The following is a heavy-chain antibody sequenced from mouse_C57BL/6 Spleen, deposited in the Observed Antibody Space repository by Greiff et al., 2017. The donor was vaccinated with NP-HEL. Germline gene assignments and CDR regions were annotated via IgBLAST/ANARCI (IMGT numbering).Heavy chain of an antibody. V-gene: IGHV3-6*01. Sequence: EVKLMESGPGLVKPSQSLSLTCSVTGYSITSGYYWNWIRQFPGNKLEWMGYISYDGSNNYNPSLKNRISITRDTSKNQFFLKLNSVTTEDTATYYCARDLDYPPYAMDYWGQGTSVTVSS. J-gene: IGHJ4*01. CDR1: GYSITSGYY. CDR3: ARDLDYPPYAMDY. D-gene: IGHD1-1*02. CDR2: ISYDGSN.